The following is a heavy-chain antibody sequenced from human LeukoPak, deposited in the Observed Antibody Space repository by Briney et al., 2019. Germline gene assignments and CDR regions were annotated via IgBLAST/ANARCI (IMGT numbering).Heavy chain of an antibody. CDR3: ARDYYGSGRYIDY. Sequence: PGGSLRLSCAASGLTFSSYSMNWVRQAPGKGLEWVAVISYDGSNKYYADSVKGRFTISRDNSKNTLYLQMNSLRAEDTAVYYCARDYYGSGRYIDYWGQGTLVTVSS. CDR2: ISYDGSNK. CDR1: GLTFSSYS. V-gene: IGHV3-30*03. J-gene: IGHJ4*02. D-gene: IGHD3-10*01.